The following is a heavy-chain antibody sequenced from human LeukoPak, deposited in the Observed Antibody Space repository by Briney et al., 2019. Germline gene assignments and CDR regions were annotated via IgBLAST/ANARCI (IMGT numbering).Heavy chain of an antibody. CDR3: ARDHGSGSFDY. V-gene: IGHV4-61*02. J-gene: IGHJ4*02. CDR2: IYTSGST. D-gene: IGHD3-10*01. CDR1: GGSISSGSYY. Sequence: PSQTLSLTCTVSGGSISSGSYYWSWIRQPAGKGLEWIGRIYTSGSTNYNPSLKSRVTISVDTSKNQFSLKLSSVTAADTAVYYCARDHGSGSFDYWGQGTLVTVSS.